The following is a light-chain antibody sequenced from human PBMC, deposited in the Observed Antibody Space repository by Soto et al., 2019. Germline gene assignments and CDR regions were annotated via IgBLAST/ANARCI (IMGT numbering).Light chain of an antibody. V-gene: IGKV1-8*01. CDR3: QQHNSFSIT. Sequence: AIRMTQSPSSFSASTGDRVTITCRASQGISSHLAWYQQKPGKAPKLLIYAASTLQSGVPSRFSGSGSGTDFTLTISCLQSEDFATYYCQQHNSFSITFGQGTRLEIK. CDR2: AAS. J-gene: IGKJ5*01. CDR1: QGISSH.